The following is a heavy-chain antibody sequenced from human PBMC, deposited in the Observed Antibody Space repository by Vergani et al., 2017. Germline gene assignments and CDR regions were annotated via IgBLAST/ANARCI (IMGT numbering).Heavy chain of an antibody. CDR1: GGSISSGSYY. Sequence: QVQLQESGPGLVRPSQTLSLTCTVPGGSISSGSYYWSWFRQPAGKGLEWIGRFYTGGGTSYTPSLTSRVSISVDTSKNQFSLQLSSVTAADTAVYYCARDPLYSTTWPFLLLDMDVWGQGTTVTVSS. D-gene: IGHD6-13*01. CDR2: FYTGGGT. CDR3: ARDPLYSTTWPFLLLDMDV. J-gene: IGHJ6*02. V-gene: IGHV4-61*02.